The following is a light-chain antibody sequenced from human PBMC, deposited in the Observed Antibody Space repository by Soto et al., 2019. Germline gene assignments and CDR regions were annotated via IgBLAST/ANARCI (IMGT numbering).Light chain of an antibody. V-gene: IGLV8-61*01. CDR2: STN. Sequence: QTVVTQEPSFSVSPGGTVTLTCGLSSGSVSTSYYPSWYQQTPGQAPRTLIYSTNTRSSGVPDRFSGSILGNQAALTITGAQADDESDYYCVLYMGRGIRVFGGGTKVTVL. CDR3: VLYMGRGIRV. CDR1: SGSVSTSYY. J-gene: IGLJ3*02.